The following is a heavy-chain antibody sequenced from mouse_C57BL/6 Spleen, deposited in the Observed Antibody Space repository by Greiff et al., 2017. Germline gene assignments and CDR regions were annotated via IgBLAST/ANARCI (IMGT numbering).Heavy chain of an antibody. D-gene: IGHD1-1*01. Sequence: EVQGVESGGDLVKPGGSLKLSCAASGFTFSSYGMSWVRQTPDKRLEWVATISSGGSYTYYPDSVKGRFTISRDNAKNTLYLQMSSLKSEDTAMYYCARGDYYGSSDDWGQGTTLTVSS. CDR3: ARGDYYGSSDD. CDR1: GFTFSSYG. V-gene: IGHV5-6*01. CDR2: ISSGGSYT. J-gene: IGHJ2*01.